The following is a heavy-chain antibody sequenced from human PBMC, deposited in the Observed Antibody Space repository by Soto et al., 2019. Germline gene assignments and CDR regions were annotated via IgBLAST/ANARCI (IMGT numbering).Heavy chain of an antibody. CDR3: ARERVVVRNRFDP. D-gene: IGHD2-2*01. J-gene: IGHJ5*02. Sequence: SVKVSCKASGYTFTSYYMHWVRQAPGQGLEWMGIVNPSGGSTSYAQKFQGRVTMTRDTSTSTVYMELSSLRSEDTAVYYCARERVVVRNRFDPWGQGTLVTVSS. CDR2: VNPSGGST. CDR1: GYTFTSYY. V-gene: IGHV1-46*01.